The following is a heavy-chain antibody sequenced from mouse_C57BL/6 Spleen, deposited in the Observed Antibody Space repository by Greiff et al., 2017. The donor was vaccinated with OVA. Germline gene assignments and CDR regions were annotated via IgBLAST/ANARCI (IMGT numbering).Heavy chain of an antibody. CDR2: INPNNGGT. J-gene: IGHJ4*01. CDR3: AQADYDGRMDY. Sequence: VQLKQSGPELVKPGASVKIPCKASGYTFTDYNMDWVKQSHGKSLEWIGDINPNNGGTIYNQKFKGKATLTVDKSSSTAYMELRSLTSEDTAVYYCAQADYDGRMDYWGQGTSVTVSS. D-gene: IGHD2-4*01. CDR1: GYTFTDYN. V-gene: IGHV1-18*01.